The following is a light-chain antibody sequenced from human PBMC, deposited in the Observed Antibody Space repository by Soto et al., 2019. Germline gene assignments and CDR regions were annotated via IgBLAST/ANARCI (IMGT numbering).Light chain of an antibody. J-gene: IGKJ1*01. Sequence: DIVMTQSPDSLAVSLGERATINCKSSQSVLSSSNNKNCLAWYQQKSGQPPKLLIYWASTRESGVPDRFGGSGSGTDFTLTISSLQAEDVAAYYCQHYYTIPWTFGQGTKVDIK. V-gene: IGKV4-1*01. CDR3: QHYYTIPWT. CDR2: WAS. CDR1: QSVLSSSNNKNC.